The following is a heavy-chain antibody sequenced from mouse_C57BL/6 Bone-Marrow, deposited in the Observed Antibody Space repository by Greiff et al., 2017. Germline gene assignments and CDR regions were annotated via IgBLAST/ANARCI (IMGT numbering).Heavy chain of an antibody. CDR1: GFTFSSYA. D-gene: IGHD1-1*01. J-gene: IGHJ2*01. CDR2: ISSGGDYI. Sequence: EVKVVESGEGLVKPGGSLKLSCAASGFTFSSYAMSWVRQTPEKRLEWVAYISSGGDYIYYADTVKGRFTISRDNARNTLYLQMSSLKSEDTAMYYCTRDGGYYYGSSFYFDYWGQGTTLTVSS. CDR3: TRDGGYYYGSSFYFDY. V-gene: IGHV5-9-1*02.